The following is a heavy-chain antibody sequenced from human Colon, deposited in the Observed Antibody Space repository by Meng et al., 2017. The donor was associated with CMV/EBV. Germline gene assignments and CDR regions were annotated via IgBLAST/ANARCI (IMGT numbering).Heavy chain of an antibody. CDR3: AKDISPVGGSTGYHGMDV. CDR1: GFTFDDYA. Sequence: SLQISCAASGFTFDDYAMHWVRQAPGKGLEWVSSITWNSGRTGYVDSVEGRFTISRDNAKNSLYLQMNGLRDEDTALYYCAKDISPVGGSTGYHGMDVWGQGTTVTVSS. D-gene: IGHD1-7*01. CDR2: ITWNSGRT. V-gene: IGHV3-9*01. J-gene: IGHJ6*02.